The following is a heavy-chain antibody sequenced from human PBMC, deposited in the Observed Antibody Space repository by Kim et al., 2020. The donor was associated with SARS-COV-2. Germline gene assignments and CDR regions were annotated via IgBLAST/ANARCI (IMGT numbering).Heavy chain of an antibody. CDR1: GFTFSSYG. CDR2: ISYDGSNK. Sequence: GGSLRLSCAASGFTFSSYGMHWVRQAPGKGLEWVAVISYDGSNKYYADSVKGRFTISRDNSKNTLYLQMNILRAEDTAVYYCAKLEGSGWYGAYYYAMDV. J-gene: IGHJ6*01. CDR3: AKLEGSGWYGAYYYAMDV. D-gene: IGHD6-19*01. V-gene: IGHV3-30*18.